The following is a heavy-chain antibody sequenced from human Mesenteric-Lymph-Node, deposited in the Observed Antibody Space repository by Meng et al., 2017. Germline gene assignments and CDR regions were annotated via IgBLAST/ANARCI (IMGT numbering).Heavy chain of an antibody. D-gene: IGHD3-22*01. CDR3: ARDYYDSTGYYPLDRSPYYLDY. Sequence: GESLKISCAASGFTFRSYTMNWVRQAPGRGLEWVSSISSSGSYISFADSVKGRFTISRDNAKNSLFLQMNSLRAEDTAMYYCARDYYDSTGYYPLDRSPYYLDYWGQGTLVTVSS. CDR1: GFTFRSYT. V-gene: IGHV3-21*01. CDR2: ISSSGSYI. J-gene: IGHJ4*02.